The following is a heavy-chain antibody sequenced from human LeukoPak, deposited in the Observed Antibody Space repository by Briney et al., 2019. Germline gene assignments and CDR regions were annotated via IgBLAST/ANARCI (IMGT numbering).Heavy chain of an antibody. J-gene: IGHJ5*02. D-gene: IGHD6-6*01. Sequence: SETLSLTCTISGYSISSGSYWGWIRQPPGKGLEWVGSIYHSGSTYHNPSLKSRVTISVDTSKNQFSLKLRSVTAADTAVYYCARPTARLGWFDPWGQGTLVTVSS. CDR3: ARPTARLGWFDP. V-gene: IGHV4-38-2*02. CDR2: IYHSGST. CDR1: GYSISSGSY.